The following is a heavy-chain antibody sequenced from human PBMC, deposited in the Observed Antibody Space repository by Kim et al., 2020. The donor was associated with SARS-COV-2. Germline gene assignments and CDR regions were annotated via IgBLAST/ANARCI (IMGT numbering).Heavy chain of an antibody. D-gene: IGHD4-17*01. J-gene: IGHJ6*01. CDR1: GFTFSSYD. CDR2: IGTAGDT. Sequence: GGSLRLSCAASGFTFSSYDMHWVRQAPGKGLEWVSAIGTAGDTYYPGSVKGRFTISRENAKNSLYLQMNSLRAGDTAVYYCARADYGGNYYYYYGMDVWGQGTTVTVST. V-gene: IGHV3-13*01. CDR3: ARADYGGNYYYYYGMDV.